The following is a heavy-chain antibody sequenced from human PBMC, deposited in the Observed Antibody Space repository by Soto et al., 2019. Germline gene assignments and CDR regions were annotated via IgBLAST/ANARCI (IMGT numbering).Heavy chain of an antibody. J-gene: IGHJ6*03. CDR2: INAGNGNT. CDR1: GYTFTSYA. Sequence: QVQLVQSGAEVKKPGASVKVSCKASGYTFTSYAMHWVRQAPGQRLEWMGWINAGNGNTKYSQKFQGRVTITRDTSSSTAYMVLSSLRSEDTAVYYCAREDYYGSGSYYREGYYYYYYMDVWGKGTTVTVSS. V-gene: IGHV1-3*01. D-gene: IGHD3-10*01. CDR3: AREDYYGSGSYYREGYYYYYYMDV.